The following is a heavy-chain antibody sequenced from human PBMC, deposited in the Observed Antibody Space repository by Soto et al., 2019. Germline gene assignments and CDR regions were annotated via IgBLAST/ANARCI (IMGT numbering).Heavy chain of an antibody. CDR2: LYYSGSA. CDR1: GGSISSSSYF. V-gene: IGHV4-39*01. D-gene: IGHD6-19*01. CDR3: AGHTFRSSGWYVNWFDP. J-gene: IGHJ5*02. Sequence: PSETLSLTCTVSGGSISSSSYFWGWIRQPPGKGLEWIGSLYYSGSAYYNPSLKSRITISVDTSKNQFSLKLSSVTAADTAVYYCAGHTFRSSGWYVNWFDPWGQGTLVTVSS.